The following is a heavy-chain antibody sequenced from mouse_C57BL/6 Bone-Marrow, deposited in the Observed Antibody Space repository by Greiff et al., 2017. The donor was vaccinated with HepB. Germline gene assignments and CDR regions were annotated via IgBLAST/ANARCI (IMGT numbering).Heavy chain of an antibody. CDR3: ARGYYDLDGDY. D-gene: IGHD2-4*01. CDR1: GYTFTSYW. CDR2: IDPSDSYT. J-gene: IGHJ2*01. Sequence: QVQLQQSGAELVRPGTSVKLSCKASGYTFTSYWMHWVKQRPGQGLEWIGVIDPSDSYTNYNQKFKGKATLTVDTSSSTAYMQPSSLTSEDSAVYYCARGYYDLDGDYWGKGTTLTVSS. V-gene: IGHV1-59*01.